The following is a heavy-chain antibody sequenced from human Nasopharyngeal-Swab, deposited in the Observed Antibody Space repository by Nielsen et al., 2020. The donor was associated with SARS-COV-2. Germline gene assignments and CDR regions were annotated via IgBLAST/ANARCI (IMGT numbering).Heavy chain of an antibody. CDR2: IYPGDSDT. CDR1: GYSFTSYW. V-gene: IGHV5-51*01. D-gene: IGHD6-25*01. J-gene: IGHJ6*03. Sequence: GGSLRLSCKGSGYSFTSYWIGWVRQMPGKGLEWMGIIYPGDSDTRYSSAFQGKVTISADKAISTAYLQWSSLKASDTAMYYCARRSSIAAYYYYMDVWGKGTTVTVSS. CDR3: ARRSSIAAYYYYMDV.